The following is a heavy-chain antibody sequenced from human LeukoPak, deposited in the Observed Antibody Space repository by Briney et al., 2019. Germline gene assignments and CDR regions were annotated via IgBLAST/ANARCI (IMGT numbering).Heavy chain of an antibody. CDR1: GFTFSSYG. CDR3: AKHYGDYVMDY. J-gene: IGHJ4*02. Sequence: GGSLRLSCVASGFTFSSYGMHWVRQAPGKGLEWVAFIWYDGSNKYYADSVKGRFTISRDNSKNTLYLQMNSLRAEDTAVYYCAKHYGDYVMDYWGQGTLVTVSS. D-gene: IGHD4-17*01. V-gene: IGHV3-30*02. CDR2: IWYDGSNK.